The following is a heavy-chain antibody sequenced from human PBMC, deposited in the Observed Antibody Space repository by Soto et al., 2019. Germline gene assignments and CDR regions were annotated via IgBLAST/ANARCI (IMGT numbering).Heavy chain of an antibody. J-gene: IGHJ4*02. CDR1: GGTFKSYA. V-gene: IGHV1-69*06. CDR2: IIPIFGTS. D-gene: IGHD3-10*01. CDR3: ARSRYYYGSGSYYDGDY. Sequence: SVKVSCKASGGTFKSYAISWVRQAPGQGFEWMGGIIPIFGTSNYAQKFQGRVTITADKSANTAYMELSSLRSEDTAVYYCARSRYYYGSGSYYDGDYWGQGTLVTVPQ.